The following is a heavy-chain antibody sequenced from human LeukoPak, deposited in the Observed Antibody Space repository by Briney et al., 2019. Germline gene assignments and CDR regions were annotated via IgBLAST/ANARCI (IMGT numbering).Heavy chain of an antibody. Sequence: SETLSLTCTVSDGSITNYDWSWVRQPPGKGLEFIGHVHYSGTATYNPSLRSRVTISIDTSKKHFFLKLKSVTAADTAVYYCARGYGDFRVEGRYFHSWGQGTLVTVSS. J-gene: IGHJ4*02. CDR2: VHYSGTA. D-gene: IGHD4-17*01. CDR1: DGSITNYD. CDR3: ARGYGDFRVEGRYFHS. V-gene: IGHV4-59*01.